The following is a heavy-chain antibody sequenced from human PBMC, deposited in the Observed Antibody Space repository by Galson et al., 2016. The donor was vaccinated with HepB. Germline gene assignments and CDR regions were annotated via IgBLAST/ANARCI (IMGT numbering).Heavy chain of an antibody. J-gene: IGHJ3*02. CDR1: GYTFSSYW. V-gene: IGHV3-7*03. CDR3: AGALVSFYDSSGYYYVMPHDAFDI. D-gene: IGHD3-22*01. CDR2: IKQDGSEK. Sequence: SLRLSCAASGYTFSSYWMTWVRQAPGKGLEWVANIKQDGSEKYYVDSVKGRFTISRDNAKNSLYLQMNSLRAEDTAVYYCAGALVSFYDSSGYYYVMPHDAFDIWGQGTVVTVSS.